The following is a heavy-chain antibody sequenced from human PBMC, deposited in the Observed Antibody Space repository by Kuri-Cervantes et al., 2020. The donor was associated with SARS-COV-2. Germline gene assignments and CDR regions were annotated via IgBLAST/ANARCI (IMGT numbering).Heavy chain of an antibody. Sequence: GGSLRLSCAASGFTFSSYAMSWVRQAPGKGLEWVSAISGSGGSTYYADSVKGRFTISRDNSKNTLYLQMNSLRAEGTAVYYCAKEGPTGYYDSSGYYYDYYYGMDVWGQGTTVTVSS. D-gene: IGHD3-22*01. CDR2: ISGSGGST. V-gene: IGHV3-23*01. J-gene: IGHJ6*02. CDR1: GFTFSSYA. CDR3: AKEGPTGYYDSSGYYYDYYYGMDV.